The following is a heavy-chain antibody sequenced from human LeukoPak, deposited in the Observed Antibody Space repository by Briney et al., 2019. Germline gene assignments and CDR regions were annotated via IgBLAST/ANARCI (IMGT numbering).Heavy chain of an antibody. D-gene: IGHD4-17*01. Sequence: SVKVSCKASGGTFSSYAISWVRQAPGQGLEWMGGIIPIFGTANYAQKFQGRVTITADESTSTAYMELSSLRAEDTAVYYCARDSSYGDYDYYGMDVWGQGTTVTVSS. CDR2: IIPIFGTA. J-gene: IGHJ6*02. V-gene: IGHV1-69*13. CDR1: GGTFSSYA. CDR3: ARDSSYGDYDYYGMDV.